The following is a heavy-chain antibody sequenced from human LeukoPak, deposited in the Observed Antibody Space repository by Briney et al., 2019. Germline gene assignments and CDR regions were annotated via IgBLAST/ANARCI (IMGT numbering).Heavy chain of an antibody. J-gene: IGHJ5*02. V-gene: IGHV3-74*01. CDR2: INSDGSST. D-gene: IGHD6-6*01. CDR1: GFTFSSYW. Sequence: PGGSLRLSCAASGFTFSSYWMHWVRQAPGKGLVWVSRINSDGSSTSYADSVKGRFTISRDNAKNTLYLQMNSLRAEDTAVYYCARDSISSSGLNWFDPWGQGTLVTVSS. CDR3: ARDSISSSGLNWFDP.